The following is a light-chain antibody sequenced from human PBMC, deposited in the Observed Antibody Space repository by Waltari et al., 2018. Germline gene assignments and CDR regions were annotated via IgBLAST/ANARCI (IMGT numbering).Light chain of an antibody. CDR2: ANN. CDR1: TSNIGAHYD. CDR3: QSYDNSLRGV. Sequence: QSVLTQPPSVSGAPGQRVTISCTGSTSNIGAHYDVQWYQQVPGTAPKLLIYANNNRPPGVPDRFSVSRSGTSASLAITGLQAEDEADYYCQSYDNSLRGVFGGGTKLTVL. J-gene: IGLJ3*02. V-gene: IGLV1-40*01.